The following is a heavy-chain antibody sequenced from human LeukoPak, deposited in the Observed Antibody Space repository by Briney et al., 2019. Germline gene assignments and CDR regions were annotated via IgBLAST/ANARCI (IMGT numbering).Heavy chain of an antibody. D-gene: IGHD1-7*01. J-gene: IGHJ5*02. CDR3: ARDRGPLNWNYVYGTGGLLSNWFDP. V-gene: IGHV1-69*13. CDR2: IIPIFGTA. Sequence: SVKVSCKASGGTFSSYAISWVRQAPGQGLEWIGGIIPIFGTANYAQKFQGRVTITADESTSTAYMELSSLRSEDTAVYYCARDRGPLNWNYVYGTGGLLSNWFDPWGQGTLVTVSS. CDR1: GGTFSSYA.